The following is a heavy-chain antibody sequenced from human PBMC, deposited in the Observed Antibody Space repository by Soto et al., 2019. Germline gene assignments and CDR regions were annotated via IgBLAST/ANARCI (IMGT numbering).Heavy chain of an antibody. CDR2: ISSSSSYI. Sequence: WWSLRLSCSASVFTCSSYSMNWVRQAPGKGLEWVSSISSSSSYIYYTDSVKGRFTISRDNSRNTLYVQMNNLRPEDTAVYYCANSPLPDSSSPPYYFDFWGQGTQVTVSS. CDR1: VFTCSSYS. CDR3: ANSPLPDSSSPPYYFDF. J-gene: IGHJ4*02. D-gene: IGHD6-13*01. V-gene: IGHV3-21*01.